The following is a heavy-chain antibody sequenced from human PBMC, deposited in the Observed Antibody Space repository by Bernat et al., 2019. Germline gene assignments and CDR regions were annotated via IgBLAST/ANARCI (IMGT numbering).Heavy chain of an antibody. J-gene: IGHJ4*02. CDR2: ISAYNGNT. Sequence: QVQLVQSGAEVKKPGASVKVSCKASGYTFTSYGISWVRQAPGQGLEWMGWISAYNGNTNYAQKLQGRVTMTTDTSTSTAYMELRSLRSGDTAVYYCARDPRGAYYYDSSGYSLDYWGQGTLVTVSS. CDR3: ARDPRGAYYYDSSGYSLDY. D-gene: IGHD3-22*01. V-gene: IGHV1-18*01. CDR1: GYTFTSYG.